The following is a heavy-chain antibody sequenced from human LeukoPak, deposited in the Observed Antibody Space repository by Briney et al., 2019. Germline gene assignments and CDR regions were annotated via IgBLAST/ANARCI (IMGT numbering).Heavy chain of an antibody. V-gene: IGHV4-34*01. CDR1: GGSFGGYY. CDR2: INYGRNT. D-gene: IGHD3-10*01. CDR3: ARAINYGSGSYYFDY. Sequence: KASETLSLTCTVSGGSFGGYYWTWIRQFPGKGLEWIAEINYGRNTNYNPSLVRRVTISADTSTNQVSLKLSSPTAADTAIYYCARAINYGSGSYYFDYWGQGTLVAVSS. J-gene: IGHJ4*02.